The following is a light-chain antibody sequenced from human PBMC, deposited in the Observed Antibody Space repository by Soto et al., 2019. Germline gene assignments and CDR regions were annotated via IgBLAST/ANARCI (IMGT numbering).Light chain of an antibody. CDR3: AAWDDSLSGLV. CDR1: SSNIGSNS. J-gene: IGLJ3*02. V-gene: IGLV1-44*01. CDR2: SNN. Sequence: QSVLTQPPSASGTPGQRVTISCSGSSSNIGSNSVNWYQQVPGTAPKLLIYSNNQRPSGVPDRFSGSKSGTSASLANSGLQSEDEAEYYCAAWDDSLSGLVFGGGTKLTVL.